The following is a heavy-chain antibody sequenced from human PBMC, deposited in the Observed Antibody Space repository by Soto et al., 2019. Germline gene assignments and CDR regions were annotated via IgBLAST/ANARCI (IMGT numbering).Heavy chain of an antibody. CDR2: ISGSGGST. CDR1: GFTFSSYA. Sequence: GGSLRLSCAASGFTFSSYAMSWVRQAPGKGLEWVSAISGSGGSTYYADSVKGRFTISRDNSKNTLYLQMNSLRAEDTAVYYCAKDGSGYDFIASDYWGQGTLVTSPQ. V-gene: IGHV3-23*01. CDR3: AKDGSGYDFIASDY. J-gene: IGHJ4*02. D-gene: IGHD5-12*01.